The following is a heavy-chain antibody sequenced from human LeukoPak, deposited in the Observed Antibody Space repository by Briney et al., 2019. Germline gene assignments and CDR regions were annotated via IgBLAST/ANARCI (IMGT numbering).Heavy chain of an antibody. CDR1: GFTLSSYA. J-gene: IGHJ4*02. V-gene: IGHV3-23*01. D-gene: IGHD6-13*01. CDR3: AKQSAGSAAWYSLHYDF. CDR2: VDGGGGGT. Sequence: GGSLRLSCAASGFTLSSYAMTWVRQAPGRGLEWVSSVDGGGGGTYYADSVKGRFTVSRDNSKDTLYLQMNGLRAEDTAVYLCAKQSAGSAAWYSLHYDFWGQGTLVTVSS.